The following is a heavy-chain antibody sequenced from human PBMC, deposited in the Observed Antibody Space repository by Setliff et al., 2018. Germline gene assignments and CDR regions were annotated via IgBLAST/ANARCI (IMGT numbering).Heavy chain of an antibody. D-gene: IGHD3-22*01. Sequence: GGSLRLSCAASGFTFSNAWMSWVRQAPGKGLEWVGRIKSKTDGGTTDHAAPVKGRFTISRDDSKNTLYLQMNSLKAEDTAVYYCTTEYYYDSSGYYPPSENFDYWGQGTLVTVSS. CDR2: IKSKTDGGTT. J-gene: IGHJ4*02. V-gene: IGHV3-15*01. CDR1: GFTFSNAW. CDR3: TTEYYYDSSGYYPPSENFDY.